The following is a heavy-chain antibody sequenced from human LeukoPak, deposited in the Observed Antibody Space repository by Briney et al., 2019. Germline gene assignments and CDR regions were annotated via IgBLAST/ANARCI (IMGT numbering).Heavy chain of an antibody. V-gene: IGHV4-31*03. CDR2: IYYSGST. CDR3: ARDSIYDSSGSYYYYYGMDV. J-gene: IGHJ6*02. Sequence: SETLSLTCTVSGGSISSGGYYWSWIRQHPGKGLEWIGYIYYSGSTYYNPSPKSRVTISVDTSKNQFSLKLSSVTAADTAVYYCARDSIYDSSGSYYYYYGMDVWGQGTTVTVSS. D-gene: IGHD3-22*01. CDR1: GGSISSGGYY.